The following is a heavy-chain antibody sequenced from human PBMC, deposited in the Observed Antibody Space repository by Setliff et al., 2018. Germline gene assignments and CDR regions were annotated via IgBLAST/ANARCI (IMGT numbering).Heavy chain of an antibody. CDR2: IYASWST. CDR1: GDSINSRTNY. J-gene: IGHJ1*01. Sequence: SETLSLTCTVSGDSINSRTNYWSWIRQPAGKGPEWIGHIYASWSTNFNPSLKSRVTMSVDASKNQISLKLMSVTAADTAVYYCASRNSDGGPEYFQHWGQGALVTVSS. D-gene: IGHD1-26*01. V-gene: IGHV4-61*09. CDR3: ASRNSDGGPEYFQH.